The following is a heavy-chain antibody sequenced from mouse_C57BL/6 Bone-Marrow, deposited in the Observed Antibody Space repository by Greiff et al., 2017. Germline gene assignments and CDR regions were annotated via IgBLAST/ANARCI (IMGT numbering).Heavy chain of an antibody. D-gene: IGHD2-1*01. CDR2: IDPENGDT. CDR3: TTGGYGTWFAY. Sequence: VQLQQSGAELVRPGASVKLSCTASGFNIKDAYMHWVKQRPEQGLEWIGWIDPENGDTEYASKFQGKATITADTSSNTAYLQLSSLTSEDTAVYYCTTGGYGTWFAYWGQGTLVTVSA. CDR1: GFNIKDAY. J-gene: IGHJ3*01. V-gene: IGHV14-4*01.